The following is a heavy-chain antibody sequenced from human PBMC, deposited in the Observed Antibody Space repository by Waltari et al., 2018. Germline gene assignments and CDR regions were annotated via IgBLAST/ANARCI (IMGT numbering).Heavy chain of an antibody. J-gene: IGHJ6*02. V-gene: IGHV4-39*01. Sequence: WGWIRQPPGKGLEWIGSIYYSGSTYYNPSLKSRVTISVDTSKNQFSLKLSSVTAADTAVYYCARLNQRITIFGVVIPNYYYYGMDVWGQGTTVTVSS. D-gene: IGHD3-3*01. CDR3: ARLNQRITIFGVVIPNYYYYGMDV. CDR2: IYYSGST.